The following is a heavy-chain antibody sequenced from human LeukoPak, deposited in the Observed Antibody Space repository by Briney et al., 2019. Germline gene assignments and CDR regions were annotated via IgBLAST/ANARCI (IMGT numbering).Heavy chain of an antibody. D-gene: IGHD3-22*01. CDR3: AREEDYYDSSGYYDY. CDR1: GGSISSGGYY. J-gene: IGHJ4*02. V-gene: IGHV4-31*03. CDR2: IYYTGST. Sequence: PSQTLSLTCTVSGGSISSGGYYWSWIRQHPGKGLEWIGYIYYTGSTYYNPSLKSRVTISVDTSKNQFSLKLSSVTAADTAVYYSAREEDYYDSSGYYDYWGQGTLVTVSS.